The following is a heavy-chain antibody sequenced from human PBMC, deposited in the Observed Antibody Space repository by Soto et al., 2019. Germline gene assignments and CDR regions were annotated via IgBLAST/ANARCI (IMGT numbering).Heavy chain of an antibody. D-gene: IGHD2-2*01. J-gene: IGHJ5*01. CDR3: ARDGLCTSTTCRVGNWFDP. CDR1: GGSFSGYY. V-gene: IGHV4-34*01. CDR2: INHRGST. Sequence: PSETLSLTCVVYGGSFSGYYWSWIRQSPGKGLEWIGGINHRGSTNYNPSLESRVTISVDTSKNQFSLKLPSVTAADTAMYYCARDGLCTSTTCRVGNWFDPWGQGTLVTVSS.